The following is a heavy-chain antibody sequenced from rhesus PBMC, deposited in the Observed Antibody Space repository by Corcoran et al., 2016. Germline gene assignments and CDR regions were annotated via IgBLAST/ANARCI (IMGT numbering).Heavy chain of an antibody. CDR3: ARIYNWNYYFDY. CDR2: ISGSSGST. Sequence: QVQLQESGPGLVKPSETLSLTCAVSGYSISSGYYWGWIRQPPGKGLEYIGYISGSSGSTYYNPSLKVRVTMSKDTSKNQFSLKLSSVTAADTAVYYCARIYNWNYYFDYWGQGVLVTVSS. V-gene: IGHV4-99*01. CDR1: GYSISSGYY. D-gene: IGHD1-26*01. J-gene: IGHJ4*01.